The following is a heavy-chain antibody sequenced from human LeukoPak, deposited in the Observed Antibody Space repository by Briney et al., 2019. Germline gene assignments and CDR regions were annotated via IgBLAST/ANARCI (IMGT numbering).Heavy chain of an antibody. CDR1: GGSISSGSYY. J-gene: IGHJ5*02. CDR2: IYTSGST. Sequence: PTETLSLTCTVSGGSISSGSYYWSWIRQPAGKGLEWIGRIYTSGSTNYNPSLKSRVTISVDTSKNQFSLKLSSVTAADTAVYYCARVTMVRGVFNWFDPWGQGTLVTVSS. CDR3: ARVTMVRGVFNWFDP. D-gene: IGHD3-10*01. V-gene: IGHV4-61*02.